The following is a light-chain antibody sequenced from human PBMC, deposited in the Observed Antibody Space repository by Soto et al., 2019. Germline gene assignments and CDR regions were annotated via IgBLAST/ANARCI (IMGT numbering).Light chain of an antibody. CDR1: QGISSY. Sequence: DIQLTQSPSFLSASVGDRVTITCRASQGISSYLAWYQQKPGKAPKLLIYAASTLQSGVPSRFSGSGSGTEFTPTISSLQPEDFATYYCQQLNSYPFLTFGGGIKVEIK. CDR3: QQLNSYPFLT. CDR2: AAS. J-gene: IGKJ4*01. V-gene: IGKV1-9*01.